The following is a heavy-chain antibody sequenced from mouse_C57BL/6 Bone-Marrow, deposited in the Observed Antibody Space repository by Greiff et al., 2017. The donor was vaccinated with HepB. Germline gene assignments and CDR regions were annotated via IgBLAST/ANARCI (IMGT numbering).Heavy chain of an antibody. D-gene: IGHD3-3*01. J-gene: IGHJ3*01. CDR2: IRSKSNNYAT. CDR3: VGLPWFAY. V-gene: IGHV10-1*01. CDR1: GFSFNTYA. Sequence: DVKLVESGGGLVQPKGSLKLSCAASGFSFNTYAMNWVRQAPGKGLEWVARIRSKSNNYATYYADSVKDRFTISRDDSESMLYLQMNNLKTEDTAMYYCVGLPWFAYWGQGTLVTVSA.